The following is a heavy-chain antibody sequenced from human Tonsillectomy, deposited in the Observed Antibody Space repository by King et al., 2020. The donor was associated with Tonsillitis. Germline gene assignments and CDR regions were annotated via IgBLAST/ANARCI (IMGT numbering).Heavy chain of an antibody. CDR1: GYSFTSYW. CDR2: IYPGDSDT. J-gene: IGHJ6*03. V-gene: IGHV5-51*03. D-gene: IGHD4-17*01. Sequence: QLVQSGAEVKKPGESLKISCKGSGYSFTSYWIGWVRQMPGKGLEWMGIIYPGDSDTRYSPSFQGQVTISADKSISTAYLQWSGLKASDTAMYYCARSDDYGDYVGGLGYMDVWGKGTTVTVSS. CDR3: ARSDDYGDYVGGLGYMDV.